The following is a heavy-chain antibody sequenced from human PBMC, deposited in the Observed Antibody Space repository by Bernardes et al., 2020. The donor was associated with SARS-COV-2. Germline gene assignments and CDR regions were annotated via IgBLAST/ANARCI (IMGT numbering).Heavy chain of an antibody. V-gene: IGHV1-18*01. CDR3: ARKVVPAIIRQSYYYYYYGMDV. D-gene: IGHD2-2*01. CDR2: ISAYNGNT. CDR1: GYSFTSYG. J-gene: IGHJ6*02. Sequence: ASVKVSCKAFGYSFTSYGISWVRQAPGQELEWMGWISAYNGNTNYVQKFQGRVTMTTDISTSTAYMELRSLRSDDTAVYYCARKVVPAIIRQSYYYYYYGMDVWGQGTTVTVSS.